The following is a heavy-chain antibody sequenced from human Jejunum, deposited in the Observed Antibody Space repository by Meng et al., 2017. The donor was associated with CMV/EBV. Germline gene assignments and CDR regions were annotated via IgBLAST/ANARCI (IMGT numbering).Heavy chain of an antibody. D-gene: IGHD5-12*01. J-gene: IGHJ3*02. Sequence: SCSFYWGLLRPPPGKGLEWIGNIFYTGGTYYNPSLKSRVTMSVDTSKNQFSLKLSSVTAADTAMYFCARDLYSGYINTPRRAFDIWGQGTMVTVSS. V-gene: IGHV4-39*07. CDR2: IFYTGGT. CDR3: ARDLYSGYINTPRRAFDI. CDR1: SCSFY.